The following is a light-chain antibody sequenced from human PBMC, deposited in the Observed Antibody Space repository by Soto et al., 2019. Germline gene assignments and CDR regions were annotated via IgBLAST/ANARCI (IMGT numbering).Light chain of an antibody. J-gene: IGLJ3*02. CDR1: SSNIGADFD. CDR2: ANN. Sequence: QSVLAQPPSVSGAPGQRVTISCTGNSSNIGADFDVHWYQQLSGAAPKLLIYANNRRPSGVPDRFSGSTSGSSASLAITGLQSEDEAHYYCQAYDSSLSGVFGGATKLTVL. CDR3: QAYDSSLSGV. V-gene: IGLV1-40*01.